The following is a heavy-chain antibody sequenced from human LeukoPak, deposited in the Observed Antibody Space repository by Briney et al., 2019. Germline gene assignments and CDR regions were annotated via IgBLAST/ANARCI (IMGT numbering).Heavy chain of an antibody. J-gene: IGHJ4*02. D-gene: IGHD6-19*01. Sequence: GGSLRLSCAASGFTFSDYYMSWIRQAPGKGLEWVSYISSSGSTIYYADSVKGRFTISRDYAKNSLYLQMNSLRAEDTAVYYCARDRAVAGTFHYLYYFDYWGQGTLVTVSS. V-gene: IGHV3-11*01. CDR1: GFTFSDYY. CDR2: ISSSGSTI. CDR3: ARDRAVAGTFHYLYYFDY.